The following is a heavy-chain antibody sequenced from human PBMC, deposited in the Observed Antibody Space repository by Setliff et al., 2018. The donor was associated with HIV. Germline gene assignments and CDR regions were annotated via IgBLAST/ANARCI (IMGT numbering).Heavy chain of an antibody. CDR2: IYNNEAT. V-gene: IGHV4-61*02. Sequence: PSETLSLTCTVSGDSISGSAYFWNWIRQPAGKGLEWIGRIYNNEATNYNASLKSRVTMSVDTSKNQFSLRLTSLKTEDTAVYYCTTRGTWDYRDYFDYWGQGTLVTVSS. CDR3: TTRGTWDYRDYFDY. CDR1: GDSISGSAYF. D-gene: IGHD1-26*01. J-gene: IGHJ4*02.